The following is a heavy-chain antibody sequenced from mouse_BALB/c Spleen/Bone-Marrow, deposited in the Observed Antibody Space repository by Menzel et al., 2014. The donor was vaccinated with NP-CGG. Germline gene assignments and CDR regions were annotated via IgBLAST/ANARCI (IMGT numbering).Heavy chain of an antibody. CDR3: ARERTARATYAMDY. D-gene: IGHD3-1*01. CDR1: GYSFTGYY. Sequence: EVQGVESGPELVKPGASVKISCKASGYSFTGYYMHWVKQSHVKSLEWIGRINPYNGATSYNQNFKDKASLTVDKSSSTAYMELHSLTSEDSAVYYCARERTARATYAMDYWGQGTSVTVSS. J-gene: IGHJ4*01. V-gene: IGHV1-31*01. CDR2: INPYNGAT.